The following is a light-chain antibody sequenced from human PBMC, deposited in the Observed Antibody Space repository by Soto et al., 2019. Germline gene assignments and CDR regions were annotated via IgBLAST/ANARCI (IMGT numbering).Light chain of an antibody. J-gene: IGKJ1*01. CDR1: QNIVDW. Sequence: DIQMTQSPSTLSASVGDRVTFACRASQNIVDWLAWYQQKPGKAPKLPIYKASNLESGVPSRFGGSGSGSEFTLTISNLQADDLATYYCQQYKDSPWTFGQGTKVDIK. V-gene: IGKV1-5*03. CDR2: KAS. CDR3: QQYKDSPWT.